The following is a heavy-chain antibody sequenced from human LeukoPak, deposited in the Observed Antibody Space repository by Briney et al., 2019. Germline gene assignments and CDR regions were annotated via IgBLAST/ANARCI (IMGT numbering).Heavy chain of an antibody. Sequence: PGGSLRLSCAASGFTVSSNYMSWVRQAPGKGLEWVSIIYSGGSTYYADSVKGRFTISRDNSKNTLYLQMNTLRAEDTAVYYCAREFDILSGNYRYFDYWGQGTLVTVSS. CDR3: AREFDILSGNYRYFDY. D-gene: IGHD3-9*01. J-gene: IGHJ4*02. CDR1: GFTVSSNY. CDR2: IYSGGST. V-gene: IGHV3-66*02.